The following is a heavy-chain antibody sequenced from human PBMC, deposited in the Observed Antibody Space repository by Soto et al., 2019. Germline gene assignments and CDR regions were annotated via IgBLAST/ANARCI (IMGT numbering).Heavy chain of an antibody. D-gene: IGHD2-21*01. J-gene: IGHJ4*02. CDR2: ISPQGGST. Sequence: VGSLRLSCSASGFAFSSYAMHWVRQTPGKGLEYVSAISPQGGSTYYADSVKGRFTISRDDSKNTVYLQMSSLRPDDTAVYYCVNMMIARGAFDFWGQGTLVTVSS. CDR1: GFAFSSYA. CDR3: VNMMIARGAFDF. V-gene: IGHV3-64D*06.